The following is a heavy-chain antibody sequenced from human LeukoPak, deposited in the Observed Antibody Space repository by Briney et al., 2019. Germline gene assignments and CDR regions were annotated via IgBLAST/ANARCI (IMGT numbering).Heavy chain of an antibody. D-gene: IGHD3-10*01. J-gene: IGHJ4*02. V-gene: IGHV3-48*03. CDR3: SSSPGSYSPGSYPLPFDY. CDR2: IGSDGNTM. CDR1: GFSFNTYE. Sequence: GGSLRLSCAASGFSFNTYEMNWVRQAPGKGLEWISYIGSDGNTMYYADSVKGRFTISRDNAKNSLCLQMNSMRAEDTAVYYCSSSPGSYSPGSYPLPFDYWGQGTLVTVSS.